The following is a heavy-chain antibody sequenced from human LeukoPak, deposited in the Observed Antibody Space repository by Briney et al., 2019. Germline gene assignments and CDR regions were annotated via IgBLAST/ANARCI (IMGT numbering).Heavy chain of an antibody. CDR2: INHSGST. V-gene: IGHV4-34*01. J-gene: IGHJ4*02. CDR1: GDSISSYY. D-gene: IGHD3-16*02. CDR3: ARGWGGSHYVWGSYRSPPPFDY. Sequence: SETLSLTCTVSGDSISSYYWSWIRQPPGKGLEWIGEINHSGSTNYNPSLKSRVTISVDTSKNQFSLKLSSVTAADTAVYHCARGWGGSHYVWGSYRSPPPFDYWGQGTLVTVSS.